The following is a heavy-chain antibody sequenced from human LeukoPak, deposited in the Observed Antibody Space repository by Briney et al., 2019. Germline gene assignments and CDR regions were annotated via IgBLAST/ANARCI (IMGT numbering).Heavy chain of an antibody. CDR2: IYWNDDE. CDR3: AHLTTSAYYYDY. J-gene: IGHJ4*02. V-gene: IGHV2-5*01. Sequence: SGPTLVKPTETLTLTCTCSGFSIASSGVAVGWIRQPPGAALEWLGHIYWNDDEYYNTFLRSRLTITKDTSANQVVLTMTNMDPVDTATYFCAHLTTSAYYYDYWGQGTLVTVSS. CDR1: GFSIASSGVA. D-gene: IGHD1-1*01.